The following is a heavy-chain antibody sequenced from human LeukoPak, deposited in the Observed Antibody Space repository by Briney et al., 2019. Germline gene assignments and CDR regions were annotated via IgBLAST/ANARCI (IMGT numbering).Heavy chain of an antibody. CDR3: ARDGAHKNHYYSYYYMDV. Sequence: SETLSLTCTVSGGSISSSTYYWGWIRQPPGKGLEWIGYIYYSGSTNYNPSLKSRVTISLDTSKNQFSLKLSSVTAADTAVYYCARDGAHKNHYYSYYYMDVWGKGTTVTVSS. J-gene: IGHJ6*03. V-gene: IGHV4-61*01. D-gene: IGHD3-16*01. CDR2: IYYSGST. CDR1: GGSISSSTYY.